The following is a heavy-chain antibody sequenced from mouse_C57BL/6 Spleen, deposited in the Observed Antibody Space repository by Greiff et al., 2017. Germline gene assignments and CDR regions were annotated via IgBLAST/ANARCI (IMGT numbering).Heavy chain of an antibody. CDR2: ISSGSSTI. Sequence: EVKLVESGGGLVKPGGSLKLSCAASGFTFSDYGMHWVRQAPEKGLEWVAYISSGSSTIYYADTVKGRFTISRDNAKNTLFLQMTSRRSEDTAMYYCAGRDYYGNAAWFAYWGQGSLVTVSA. J-gene: IGHJ3*01. D-gene: IGHD2-1*01. CDR3: AGRDYYGNAAWFAY. CDR1: GFTFSDYG. V-gene: IGHV5-17*01.